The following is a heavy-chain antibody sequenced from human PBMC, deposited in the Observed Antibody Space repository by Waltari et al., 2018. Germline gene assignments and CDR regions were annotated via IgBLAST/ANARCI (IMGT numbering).Heavy chain of an antibody. J-gene: IGHJ5*02. Sequence: EVQLVESGGVVVQPGGSLRLSCAASGFTFDDYTMHWVRQAPGKGLEWVSLISWDGGSTYYADSVKGRFTISRDNSKNSLYLQMNSLRTEDTALYYCAKGGGYCSGGSCYGVATNWFDPWGQGTLVTVSS. CDR1: GFTFDDYT. V-gene: IGHV3-43*01. D-gene: IGHD2-15*01. CDR3: AKGGGYCSGGSCYGVATNWFDP. CDR2: ISWDGGST.